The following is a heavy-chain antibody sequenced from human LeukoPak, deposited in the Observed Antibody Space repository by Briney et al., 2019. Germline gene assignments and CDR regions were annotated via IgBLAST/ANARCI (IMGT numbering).Heavy chain of an antibody. CDR3: VRDGAAAGWDHDY. D-gene: IGHD6-13*01. J-gene: IGHJ4*02. CDR1: GFTFSNYG. V-gene: IGHV3-33*01. Sequence: PGRSLRLSCAASGFTFSNYGMHWVRQAPGKGLEWVAVIWADGSKKYYGDSVKGRFTISRDNSKSSLFLQMSSLSAEDTAVYYCVRDGAAAGWDHDYWGQGILVTVSS. CDR2: IWADGSKK.